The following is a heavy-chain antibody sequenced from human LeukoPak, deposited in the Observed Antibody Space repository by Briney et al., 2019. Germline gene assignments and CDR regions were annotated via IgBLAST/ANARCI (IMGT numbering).Heavy chain of an antibody. D-gene: IGHD6-19*01. J-gene: IGHJ4*02. CDR1: GGSISSYY. CDR2: IYHSGST. V-gene: IGHV4-38-2*02. Sequence: SETLSLTCTVSGGSISSYYWGWLRQPPGKGLEWIGSIYHSGSTYYNPSLESRVTISVDTSKNQFSLKLSSVTAADTAVYYCARESTVAGKTLFDYWGQGTLVTVSS. CDR3: ARESTVAGKTLFDY.